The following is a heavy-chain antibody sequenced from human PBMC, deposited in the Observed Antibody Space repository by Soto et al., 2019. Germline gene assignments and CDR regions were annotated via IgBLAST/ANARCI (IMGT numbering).Heavy chain of an antibody. Sequence: QVQLVQSGAEVKKPGSSVKVSCKASGGTFSSYAISWVRQAPGQGFEWMGGIIPIFGTANYAQKFQGRVTITADESTSTAYMELSSLRSEDTAVYYCARVRNYRYFDLNWFDPWGQGTLVTVSS. V-gene: IGHV1-69*01. J-gene: IGHJ5*02. CDR3: ARVRNYRYFDLNWFDP. CDR2: IIPIFGTA. CDR1: GGTFSSYA. D-gene: IGHD3-9*01.